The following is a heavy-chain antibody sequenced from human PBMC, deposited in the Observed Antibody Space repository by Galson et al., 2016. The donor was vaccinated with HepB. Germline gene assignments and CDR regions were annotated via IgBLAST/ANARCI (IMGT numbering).Heavy chain of an antibody. CDR3: ARSYYYGSGSYPGRPLIY. Sequence: SLRLSCAASGFTFSSYGMHWVRQAPGKGLEWVAVIWYDGSNEYYADSVKGRFTISRDNSKNTLYLQMNSLRAADTAVYYCARSYYYGSGSYPGRPLIYWGQGTLVTVSS. CDR2: IWYDGSNE. CDR1: GFTFSSYG. J-gene: IGHJ4*02. V-gene: IGHV3-33*01. D-gene: IGHD3-10*01.